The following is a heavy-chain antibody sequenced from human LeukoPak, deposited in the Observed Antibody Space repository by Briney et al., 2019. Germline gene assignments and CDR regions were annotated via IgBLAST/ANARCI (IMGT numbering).Heavy chain of an antibody. CDR2: ISGGAVSI. J-gene: IGHJ2*01. V-gene: IGHV3-23*01. Sequence: GGSLRLSCAVSGFTFSTCAMGWVRQAPGKGLEWVSVISGGAVSIYYADSVKGRFTISRDSSKNILSLQMNNLRAEDTAVYYCARVGDHFHWYLDLWGRGTLVTVSS. D-gene: IGHD3-10*01. CDR3: ARVGDHFHWYLDL. CDR1: GFTFSTCA.